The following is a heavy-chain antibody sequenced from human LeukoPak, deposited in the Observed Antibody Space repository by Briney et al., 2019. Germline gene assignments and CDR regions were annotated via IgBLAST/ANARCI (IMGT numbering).Heavy chain of an antibody. V-gene: IGHV4-30-2*01. J-gene: IGHJ4*02. Sequence: SETLSLTCAVSGGSISSGGYSWSWIRQPPGKGLEGIGYIYHSGSTYYNPSLKSRVTISVDRSKNQFSLKLSSVTAADTAVYYCARVFYDSTFDYWGQGTLVTVSS. CDR2: IYHSGST. D-gene: IGHD5/OR15-5a*01. CDR3: ARVFYDSTFDY. CDR1: GGSISSGGYS.